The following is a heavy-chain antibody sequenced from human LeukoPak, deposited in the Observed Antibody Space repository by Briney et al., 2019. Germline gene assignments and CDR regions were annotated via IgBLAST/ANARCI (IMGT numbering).Heavy chain of an antibody. D-gene: IGHD3-3*01. J-gene: IGHJ4*02. V-gene: IGHV4-34*01. CDR2: INHSGST. Sequence: SETLSLTCAVYGGSFSGYYWSWIRQPPGKGLEWIGEINHSGSTNYNPSLKSRVTISVDTSKNQFSLKPSSVTAADTAVYYCAGTANYDFWSGYYTYWGQGTLVTVSS. CDR1: GGSFSGYY. CDR3: AGTANYDFWSGYYTY.